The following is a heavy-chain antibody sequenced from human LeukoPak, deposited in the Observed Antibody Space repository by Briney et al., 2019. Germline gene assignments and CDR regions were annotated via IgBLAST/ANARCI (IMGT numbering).Heavy chain of an antibody. CDR1: GGSFSGYY. V-gene: IGHV4-34*01. CDR2: INHSGST. CDR3: ARGRSSFTIFGVVRYWFDP. D-gene: IGHD3-3*01. J-gene: IGHJ5*02. Sequence: PSETLSLTCAVYGGSFSGYYWSWIRQPPGKGLEWIGEINHSGSTNYNPSLKSRATILVDTSKNQFSLKLSSVTAADTAVYYCARGRSSFTIFGVVRYWFDPWGQGTLVTVSS.